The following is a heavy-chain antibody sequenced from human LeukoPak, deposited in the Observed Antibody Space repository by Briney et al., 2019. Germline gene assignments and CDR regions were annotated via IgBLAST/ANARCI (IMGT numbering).Heavy chain of an antibody. CDR1: GFTFSSYS. D-gene: IGHD2-21*02. CDR3: ARDSLAYCGGDCYVAYFDY. J-gene: IGHJ4*02. CDR2: ISSCSSYI. Sequence: GGSLRLSCAASGFTFSSYSMNWVRQAPGKGLEWVSSISSCSSYIYYADSVKGRFTISRDNAKNSLYLQMNSLRAEDTAVYYCARDSLAYCGGDCYVAYFDYWGQGTLVTVSS. V-gene: IGHV3-21*01.